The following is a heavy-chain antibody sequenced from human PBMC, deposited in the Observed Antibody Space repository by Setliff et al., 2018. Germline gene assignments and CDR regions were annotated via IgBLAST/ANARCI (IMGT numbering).Heavy chain of an antibody. CDR1: GYTFTSYG. D-gene: IGHD3-22*01. CDR2: INPNSGGT. CDR3: ARDRDSSGYPYYFDY. Sequence: ASVKVSCKASGYTFTSYGFSWVRQAPGQGLEWMGWINPNSGGTNYAQKFQGWVTMTRDTSISTAYMELSRLRSDDTAVYYCARDRDSSGYPYYFDYWGQGTLVTVSS. V-gene: IGHV1-2*04. J-gene: IGHJ4*02.